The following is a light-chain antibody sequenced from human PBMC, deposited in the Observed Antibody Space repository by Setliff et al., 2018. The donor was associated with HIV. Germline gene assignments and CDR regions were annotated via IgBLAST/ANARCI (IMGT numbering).Light chain of an antibody. V-gene: IGLV2-14*03. Sequence: SALTQPASVSGSPGQSITIACTGTSSDVGAYNYVSWYQQHPGKAPKLMIYDVSNRPSWVSRRFSGSKSGNTASLTISGLQAEDEAAYYCSSYTGSSTLEVFGTGTKVTVL. J-gene: IGLJ1*01. CDR1: SSDVGAYNY. CDR2: DVS. CDR3: SSYTGSSTLEV.